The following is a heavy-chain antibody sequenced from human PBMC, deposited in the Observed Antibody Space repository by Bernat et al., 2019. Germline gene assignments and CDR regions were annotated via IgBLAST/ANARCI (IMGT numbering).Heavy chain of an antibody. D-gene: IGHD3-10*01. CDR2: INSDGSST. CDR1: GFTFSGYW. Sequence: VQLVESGGGLVEPGGSLRLSCAVSGFTFSGYWMHWVRQAPGKGLVWVSRINSDGSSTSYADSVKGRFTISRDNAKNTLYLQMNSLRAEDTAVYYCARDGLLWFGEFQGVDYWGQGTLVTVSS. V-gene: IGHV3-74*01. J-gene: IGHJ4*02. CDR3: ARDGLLWFGEFQGVDY.